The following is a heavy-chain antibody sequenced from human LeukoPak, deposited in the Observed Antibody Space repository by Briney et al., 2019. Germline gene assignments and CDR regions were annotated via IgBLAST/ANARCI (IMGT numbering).Heavy chain of an antibody. CDR2: INPNSGGT. V-gene: IGHV1-2*02. CDR1: GYTFTGYY. J-gene: IGHJ4*02. D-gene: IGHD3-10*01. Sequence: ASVKVSCKASGYTFTGYYMHWVRQAPGQGLEWMGWINPNSGGTNYAQKFQDRVTMTRDTSISTAYMELSRLRSDDTAVYYCARAKIPYYYGSGSWTYYFEYWGQGTLVTVSS. CDR3: ARAKIPYYYGSGSWTYYFEY.